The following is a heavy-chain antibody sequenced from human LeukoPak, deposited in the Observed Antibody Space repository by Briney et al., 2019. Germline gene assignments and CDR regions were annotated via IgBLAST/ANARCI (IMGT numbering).Heavy chain of an antibody. CDR1: GFTFNSYS. CDR2: ISSSSSTM. Sequence: PGGSLRLSCAASGFTFNSYSMNWVRQAPGKGLEWVSYISSSSSTMYYAASVKGRFSISRDNAQNSLYLQMNSLRAEDTAVYYCVRDHHRRLYDSQARDTFDIWGQGTMVTVSS. V-gene: IGHV3-48*01. CDR3: VRDHHRRLYDSQARDTFDI. D-gene: IGHD3-22*01. J-gene: IGHJ3*02.